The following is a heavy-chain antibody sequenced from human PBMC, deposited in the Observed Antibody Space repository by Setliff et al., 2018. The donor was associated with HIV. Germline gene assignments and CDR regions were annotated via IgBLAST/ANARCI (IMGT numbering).Heavy chain of an antibody. Sequence: PSETLSLTCTVSGGSISSHSWSWIRQPPGKGLEWIGYIYTSGSTNYNPSLKSRVTISVDTSESQFSLKLTSVTAADTAMYFCARDATSEGYMDVWGKGTTVTVSS. V-gene: IGHV4-4*08. CDR1: GGSISSHS. CDR2: IYTSGST. CDR3: ARDATSEGYMDV. J-gene: IGHJ6*03.